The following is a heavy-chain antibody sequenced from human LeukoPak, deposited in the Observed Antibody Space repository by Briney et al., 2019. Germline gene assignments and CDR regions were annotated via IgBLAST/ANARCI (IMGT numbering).Heavy chain of an antibody. J-gene: IGHJ4*02. CDR3: ASDTSGYPFDF. CDR2: ISSSGSTV. CDR1: GFSFSSYE. D-gene: IGHD2-15*01. Sequence: GGYLRLSCAASGFSFSSYEMNWVRQAPGKGLEWISYISSSGSTVYYADSVKGRFTISRDNAKDSLYLQMNSLRAEDTAVYYCASDTSGYPFDFWGQGTLVTVCS. V-gene: IGHV3-48*03.